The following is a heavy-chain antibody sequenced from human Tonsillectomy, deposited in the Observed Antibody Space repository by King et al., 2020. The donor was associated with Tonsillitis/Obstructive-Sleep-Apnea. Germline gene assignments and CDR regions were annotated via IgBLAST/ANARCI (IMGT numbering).Heavy chain of an antibody. CDR3: ARALDYDSSGYYAMQN. CDR1: GGTFSSYA. D-gene: IGHD3-22*01. J-gene: IGHJ4*02. V-gene: IGHV1-69*01. CDR2: IIPIFGTA. Sequence: VQLVESGAEVKKPGSSVKVSCKASGGTFSSYAISWVRQAPGQGLEWMGGIIPIFGTANYAQKFPGRVTITADESTSTAYMELSSLRSEDTAVYYCARALDYDSSGYYAMQNWGQGTLVTVSS.